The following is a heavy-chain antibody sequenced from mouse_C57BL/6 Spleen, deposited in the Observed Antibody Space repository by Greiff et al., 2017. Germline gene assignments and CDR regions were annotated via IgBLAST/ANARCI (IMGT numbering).Heavy chain of an antibody. J-gene: IGHJ1*03. CDR1: GYAFTNYL. V-gene: IGHV1-54*01. Sequence: QVQLQQSGAELVRPGTSVKVSCKASGYAFTNYLIEWVKQRPGQGLEWIGVINPGSGGTNYNEKFKGKATLTADKSSSTAYMQLSSLTSEDSAVYFCARRRPDWYFDVWGTGTTVTVSS. CDR3: ARRRPDWYFDV. CDR2: INPGSGGT.